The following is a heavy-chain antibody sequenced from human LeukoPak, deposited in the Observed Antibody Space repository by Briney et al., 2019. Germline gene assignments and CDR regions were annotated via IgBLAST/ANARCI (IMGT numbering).Heavy chain of an antibody. CDR2: IIPIFGTA. CDR3: ARQGIAATFQRYYYYYMDV. V-gene: IGHV1-69*13. CDR1: GYTFSSYA. D-gene: IGHD6-13*01. Sequence: EASVKVSCKASGYTFSSYAISWVRQAPGQGLEWMGGIIPIFGTANYAQKFQGRVTITADESTSTAYMELSSLRSEDTAVYYCARQGIAATFQRYYYYYMDVWGKGTTVTVSS. J-gene: IGHJ6*03.